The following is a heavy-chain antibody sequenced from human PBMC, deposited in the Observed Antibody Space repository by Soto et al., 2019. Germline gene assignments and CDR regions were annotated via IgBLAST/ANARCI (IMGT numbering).Heavy chain of an antibody. CDR2: IYYSGST. CDR1: GGSISSSSYY. J-gene: IGHJ4*02. Sequence: QLQLQESGPGLVKPSETLSLTCTVSGGSISSSSYYWGWIRRPPGKGLEWIGSIYYSGSTYYNPSLKSRVTISVDTSKNQFSLKLSSVTAADTAVYYCARHKGGDYYFDYWGQGTLVTVSS. V-gene: IGHV4-39*01. D-gene: IGHD3-16*01. CDR3: ARHKGGDYYFDY.